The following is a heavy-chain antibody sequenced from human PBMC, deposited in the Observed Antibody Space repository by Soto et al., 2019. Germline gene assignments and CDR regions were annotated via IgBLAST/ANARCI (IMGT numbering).Heavy chain of an antibody. D-gene: IGHD3-10*01. J-gene: IGHJ4*02. V-gene: IGHV5-51*01. Sequence: GESLKISCKGSGYSFTSYWIGWVRQMPGKGLEWMGIIYPGDSDTRYSPSFQGQVTISADKSISTAYLQWSSLKASDTAMYYCATGARGSGSYYMDFDYWGQGTLVNVSS. CDR3: ATGARGSGSYYMDFDY. CDR1: GYSFTSYW. CDR2: IYPGDSDT.